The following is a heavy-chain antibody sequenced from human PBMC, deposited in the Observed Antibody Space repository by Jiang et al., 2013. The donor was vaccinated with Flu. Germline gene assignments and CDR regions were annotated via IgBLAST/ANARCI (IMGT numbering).Heavy chain of an antibody. V-gene: IGHV4-38-2*01. CDR2: IYHSGST. D-gene: IGHD2-21*02. Sequence: GLVKPSETLSLTCAVSGYSISSGYYWGWIRQPPGKGLEWIGSIYHSGSTYYNPSLKSRVTISVDTSKNQFSLKLSSVTAADTAVYYCASVVTAPHYGMDVWGQGTTVTVSS. CDR3: ASVVTAPHYGMDV. CDR1: GYSISSGYY. J-gene: IGHJ6*02.